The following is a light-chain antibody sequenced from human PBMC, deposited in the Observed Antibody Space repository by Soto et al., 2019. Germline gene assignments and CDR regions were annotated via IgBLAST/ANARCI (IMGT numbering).Light chain of an antibody. CDR2: KSN. CDR1: SSNIGNNY. V-gene: IGLV1-47*01. Sequence: QSVLTQPPSASGTPGQRVTISCSGSSSNIGNNYVHWYQQLRGTAPKLLIFKSNQRPSGVPDRFSGSTSGTSASLAISGLRSEDEADYYRATWDDRRSGVLFGGGTKLTVL. J-gene: IGLJ2*01. CDR3: ATWDDRRSGVL.